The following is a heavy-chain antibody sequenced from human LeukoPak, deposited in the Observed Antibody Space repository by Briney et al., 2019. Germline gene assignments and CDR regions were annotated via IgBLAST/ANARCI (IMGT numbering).Heavy chain of an antibody. D-gene: IGHD2-15*01. Sequence: SSETLSLTCTVSGDSISRSSSYWGWIPQPPGKGLEWIGSFQYGGATYYNPSLKSRVTKSVDTSKNQFSLKLNSVTAADTAVYYCSRHVSDCSAGSCYSYFDPWGQGTLVTVSS. CDR1: GDSISRSSSY. J-gene: IGHJ5*02. CDR2: FQYGGAT. V-gene: IGHV4-39*01. CDR3: SRHVSDCSAGSCYSYFDP.